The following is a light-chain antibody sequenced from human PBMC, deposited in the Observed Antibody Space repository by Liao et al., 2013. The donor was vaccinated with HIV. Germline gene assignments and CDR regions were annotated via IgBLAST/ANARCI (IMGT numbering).Light chain of an antibody. J-gene: IGLJ1*01. V-gene: IGLV3-1*01. CDR3: QVWDSSSDHPA. Sequence: SYDLTQPPSVSVSPGQTATITCSGHKLVDTYACWYQQRPGQSPVLVIYQDSQRPSGIPERFSGSNSGSTATLTISRVEAGDEADYFCQVWDSSSDHPAFGGGTKVTVL. CDR1: KLVDTY. CDR2: QDS.